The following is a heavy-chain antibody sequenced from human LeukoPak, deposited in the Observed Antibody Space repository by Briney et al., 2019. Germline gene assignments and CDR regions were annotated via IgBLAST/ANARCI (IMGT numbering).Heavy chain of an antibody. CDR1: GGSIISTSFY. V-gene: IGHV4-39*01. J-gene: IGHJ4*02. Sequence: SETLSLTCTVSGGSIISTSFYWGWIRQPPGKGLAWLGSIYHSGSTYDNPSLKSRVTISVDRSKNQFSLKLSSVTAADTAVYYCARQVVAVAGTGYFDYWGQGTLVTVSS. D-gene: IGHD6-19*01. CDR2: IYHSGST. CDR3: ARQVVAVAGTGYFDY.